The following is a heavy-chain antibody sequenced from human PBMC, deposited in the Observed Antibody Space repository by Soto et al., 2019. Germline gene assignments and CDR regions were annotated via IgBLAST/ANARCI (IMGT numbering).Heavy chain of an antibody. D-gene: IGHD4-4*01. CDR3: ARHYSNYETDPVYGMDV. CDR2: IYPGDSDT. Sequence: GGSLRLSCKGSGYSFTSYWIGWVRQMPGKGLEWMGIIYPGDSDTRYSPSFQGQVTISADKSISTAYLQWSSLKASDTAMYYCARHYSNYETDPVYGMDVWGQGTTVTVSS. V-gene: IGHV5-51*01. J-gene: IGHJ6*02. CDR1: GYSFTSYW.